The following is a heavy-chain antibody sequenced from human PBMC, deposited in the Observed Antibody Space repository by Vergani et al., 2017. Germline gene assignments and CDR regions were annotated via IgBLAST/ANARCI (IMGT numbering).Heavy chain of an antibody. Sequence: QVQLVESGGGVVQPGRSLRLSCAASGFTFSSYAMHWVRQAPGKGLEWVAVISYDGSNKYYADSVKGRLTISRDNSKNTLYLQMNSLRAEDTAVYYCARPRITMIVELFDYWGQGTLVTVSS. CDR3: ARPRITMIVELFDY. D-gene: IGHD3-22*01. CDR2: ISYDGSNK. CDR1: GFTFSSYA. V-gene: IGHV3-30-3*01. J-gene: IGHJ4*02.